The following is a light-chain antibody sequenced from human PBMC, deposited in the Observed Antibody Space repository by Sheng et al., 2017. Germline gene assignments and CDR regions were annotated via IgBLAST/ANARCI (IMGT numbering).Light chain of an antibody. CDR3: QQYGSSPVT. V-gene: IGKV3-11*01. J-gene: IGKJ4*01. CDR2: DAS. CDR1: QSVSTS. Sequence: ETVLTQSPATLSLSPGETATLSCRASQSVSTSLAWYQHRPGQAPRLLIYDASNRATGIPVRFSGSGSGTDFTLTISSLKPEDVAIYYCQQYGSSPVTFGGGTKVEIK.